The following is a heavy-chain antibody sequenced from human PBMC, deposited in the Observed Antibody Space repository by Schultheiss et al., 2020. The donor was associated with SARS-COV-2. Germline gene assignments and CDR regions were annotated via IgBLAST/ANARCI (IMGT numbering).Heavy chain of an antibody. V-gene: IGHV2-70*18. J-gene: IGHJ6*02. CDR1: GGSISSSNW. CDR2: IYWDDDK. Sequence: TLSLTCAVSGGSISSSNWWSWVRQPPGKALEWLALIYWDDDKRYSPSLKSRLTISKDTSKSQVVLTMTNMDPVDTATYYCARIGSSWYVPYYYGMDVWGQGTTVTVSS. CDR3: ARIGSSWYVPYYYGMDV. D-gene: IGHD6-13*01.